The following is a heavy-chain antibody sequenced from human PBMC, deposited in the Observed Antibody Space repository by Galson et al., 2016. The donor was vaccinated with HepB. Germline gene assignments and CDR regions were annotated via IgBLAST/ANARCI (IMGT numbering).Heavy chain of an antibody. CDR2: FDPEDGET. D-gene: IGHD4-23*01. Sequence: SVKVSCKVSGFNHTELSMHWVRQAPGKGLEWMGGFDPEDGETIYAKNFQGRVTMTEDTSTDTAYMELSSLRSDDTAVYYGTTSRWELLRMPFYFDYWGQGTLITVSS. CDR3: TTSRWELLRMPFYFDY. V-gene: IGHV1-24*01. CDR1: GFNHTELS. J-gene: IGHJ4*02.